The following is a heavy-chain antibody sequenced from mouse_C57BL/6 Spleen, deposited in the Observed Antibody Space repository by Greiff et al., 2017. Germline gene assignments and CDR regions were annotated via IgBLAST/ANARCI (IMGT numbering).Heavy chain of an antibody. D-gene: IGHD2-4*01. CDR3: ARYDYDGGLDY. Sequence: VQLQQSGAELVRPGTSVKVSCKASGYAFTNYLIEWVKQRPGQGLEWIGVINPGGGGTNYNEKFKGKEPLTADKSSSTAYMQLSSLTSEDSAVYFCARYDYDGGLDYWGQGTTLTVSS. J-gene: IGHJ2*01. CDR1: GYAFTNYL. CDR2: INPGGGGT. V-gene: IGHV1-54*01.